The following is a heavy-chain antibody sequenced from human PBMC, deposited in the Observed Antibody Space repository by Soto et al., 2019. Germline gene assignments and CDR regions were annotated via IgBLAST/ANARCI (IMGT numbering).Heavy chain of an antibody. V-gene: IGHV3-23*01. CDR2: ISVSVGIT. CDR1: GFTFSSYA. J-gene: IGHJ4*02. D-gene: IGHD2-15*01. Sequence: GSLRLSCAASGFTFSSYAMSWVRQGPGKGLEWVSAISVSVGITYYADSVRGRFTISRDNSKNTLYLQMNSLRAEDTAVYYCAKDRGYCSGGSCYLWEYWGKGNMVTISS. CDR3: AKDRGYCSGGSCYLWEY.